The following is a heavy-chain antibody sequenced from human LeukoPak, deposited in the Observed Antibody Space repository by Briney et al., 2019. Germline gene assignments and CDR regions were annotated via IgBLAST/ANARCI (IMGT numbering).Heavy chain of an antibody. V-gene: IGHV4-61*05. CDR2: IYYSGST. CDR1: GGSISSSSYY. D-gene: IGHD6-13*01. Sequence: SETLSLTCTVSGGSISSSSYYWGWIRQPPGKGLEWIGYIYYSGSTNYNPSLKSRVTISVDTSKSQFSLKLSSVTAADTAVYYCARVRIAAAGTKAFDIWGQGTMVTVSS. CDR3: ARVRIAAAGTKAFDI. J-gene: IGHJ3*02.